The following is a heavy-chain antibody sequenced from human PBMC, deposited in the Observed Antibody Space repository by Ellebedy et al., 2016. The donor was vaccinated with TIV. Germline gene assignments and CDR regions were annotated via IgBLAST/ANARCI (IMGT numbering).Heavy chain of an antibody. V-gene: IGHV3-23*01. CDR2: ITGSGGNT. CDR1: GFTFSRYA. J-gene: IGHJ4*02. D-gene: IGHD4-17*01. Sequence: PGGSLRLSCAASGFTFSRYAMTWVRQAPGKGLEWVSTITGSGGNTSYADSVKGRFTISRDNSQNTLYLQMNSLRVEDTAVYYCAKASIYGDNGFVARSNLRYYFDYWGQGTLVTVSS. CDR3: AKASIYGDNGFVARSNLRYYFDY.